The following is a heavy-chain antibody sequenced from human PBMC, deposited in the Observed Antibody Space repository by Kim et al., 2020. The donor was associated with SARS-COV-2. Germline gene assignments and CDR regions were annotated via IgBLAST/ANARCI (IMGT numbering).Heavy chain of an antibody. CDR3: ARSPNRPFDI. J-gene: IGHJ4*02. CDR1: GFTFNLFP. D-gene: IGHD3-9*01. V-gene: IGHV3-30*04. Sequence: GGSLRLSCAASGFTFNLFPMHWIRQAPGKGLEWVTVISYDGGHKYYADSVKGRFTISRDNSKNTLYLQMNSLSAEDTDVYYCARSPNRPFDIWGQGTLV. CDR2: ISYDGGHK.